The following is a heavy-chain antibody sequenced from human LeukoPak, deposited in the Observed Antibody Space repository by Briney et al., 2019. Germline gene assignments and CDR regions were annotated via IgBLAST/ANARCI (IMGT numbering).Heavy chain of an antibody. V-gene: IGHV3-23*01. CDR2: ISGSGGST. J-gene: IGHJ4*02. Sequence: GGSLRLSCAASGFTFSSYAMNWVRQAPGKGLEWVSGISGSGGSTYYADSVKGRFTISRDNSKNTLYLQVNSLRAEDTAVYYCARDGKVGFDYWGQGTLVTVSS. CDR3: ARDGKVGFDY. D-gene: IGHD1-26*01. CDR1: GFTFSSYA.